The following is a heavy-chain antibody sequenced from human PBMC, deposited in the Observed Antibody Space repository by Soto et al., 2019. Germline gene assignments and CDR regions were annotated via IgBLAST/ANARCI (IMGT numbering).Heavy chain of an antibody. J-gene: IGHJ4*02. D-gene: IGHD3-3*01. V-gene: IGHV3-7*01. CDR1: GWHVGSYW. CDR2: IKCDAIEK. CDR3: ARRDFWSGYYR. Sequence: GTLTLLGEAGGWHVGSYWMSCALQAPGKGLEWMATIKCDAIEKKYVDSVKGRFTISRDNAKNSLYLQMNSLRAEDPAVYYCARRDFWSGYYRWGQGTLVTVSS.